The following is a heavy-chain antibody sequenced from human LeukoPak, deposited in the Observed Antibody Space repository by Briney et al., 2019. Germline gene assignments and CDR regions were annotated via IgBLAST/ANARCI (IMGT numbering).Heavy chain of an antibody. CDR2: ITWNSNRE. D-gene: IGHD4-17*01. Sequence: QPGRSLRLSCAASGFSFDDYGMHWVRKVPGKGLERVSGITWNSNREGYTDSVKGRFTISRDNAKNSLYLQMNSLRVEDTALYYCAKDGGGVTMTLDYWGQGTLVTVS. CDR1: GFSFDDYG. J-gene: IGHJ4*02. CDR3: AKDGGGVTMTLDY. V-gene: IGHV3-9*01.